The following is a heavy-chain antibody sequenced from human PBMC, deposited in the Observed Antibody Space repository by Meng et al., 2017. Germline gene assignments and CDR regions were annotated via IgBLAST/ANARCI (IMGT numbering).Heavy chain of an antibody. V-gene: IGHV4-34*01. CDR1: GGSFSGYY. J-gene: IGHJ5*02. CDR3: ARGYCSGGSCYSNWFDP. D-gene: IGHD2-15*01. CDR2: INHSGST. Sequence: GPLQPGGAGLLKPSEALSLTCAVYGGSFSGYYWSWIRQPPGKGLEWIGEINHSGSTNYNPSLKSRVTISVDTSKNQFSLKLSSVTAADTAVYYCARGYCSGGSCYSNWFDPWGQGTLVTVSS.